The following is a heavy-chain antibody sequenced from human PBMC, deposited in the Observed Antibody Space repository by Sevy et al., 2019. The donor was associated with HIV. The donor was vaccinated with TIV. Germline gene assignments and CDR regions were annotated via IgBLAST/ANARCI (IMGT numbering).Heavy chain of an antibody. J-gene: IGHJ6*02. CDR2: IIPIFGTA. D-gene: IGHD2-15*01. V-gene: IGHV1-69*13. CDR1: GGTFSSYA. CDR3: ARDRDDCSGGSCYHYYYYGMDV. Sequence: ASVKVSCKASGGTFSSYAISWVRQAPGQGLEWMGGIIPIFGTANYAQKFQGRVTITADESTSTAYMELSSLRSEDMAVYYCARDRDDCSGGSCYHYYYYGMDVWGQGTTVTVSS.